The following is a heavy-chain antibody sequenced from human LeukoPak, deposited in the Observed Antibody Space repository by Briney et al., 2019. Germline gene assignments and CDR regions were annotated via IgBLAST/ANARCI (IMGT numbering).Heavy chain of an antibody. CDR2: VSYDESSI. J-gene: IGHJ6*02. V-gene: IGHV3-30*03. Sequence: GGSLRLSCAASGFTLSTYGMHWVRQAPGKGLEWVAVVSYDESSIYYADSVKGRFTISRDNSKNTLYLQMNSLRAEDTAVYYCARVANITTFGMDVWGQGTTVTVSS. D-gene: IGHD3-9*01. CDR1: GFTLSTYG. CDR3: ARVANITTFGMDV.